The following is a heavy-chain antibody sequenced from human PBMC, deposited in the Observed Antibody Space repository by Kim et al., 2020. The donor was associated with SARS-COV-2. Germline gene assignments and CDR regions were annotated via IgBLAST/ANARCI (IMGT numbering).Heavy chain of an antibody. CDR3: TGEFYGSGSSRGY. J-gene: IGHJ4*02. Sequence: SVKVSCKASGYTFIDYDINWVRQATGQGLEWMGWMNPNSGNTGYAQKFQGRVSMTRDTSISTAYMELSSLTSEDTAVYFCTGEFYGSGSSRGYWGQGTLVTVSS. D-gene: IGHD3-10*01. CDR1: GYTFIDYD. V-gene: IGHV1-8*01. CDR2: MNPNSGNT.